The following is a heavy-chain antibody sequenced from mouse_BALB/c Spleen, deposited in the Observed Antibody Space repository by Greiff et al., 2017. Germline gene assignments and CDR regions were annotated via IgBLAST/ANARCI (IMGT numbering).Heavy chain of an antibody. CDR3: ARHGNFGYAMDY. J-gene: IGHJ4*01. CDR1: GYSITSDYA. Sequence: EVKLQESGPGLVKPSQSLSLTCTVTGYSITSDYAWNWIRQFPGNKLEWMGYISYSGSTSYNPSLKSRISITRDTSKNQFFLQLNSVTTEDTATYYCARHGNFGYAMDYWGQGTSVTVSS. CDR2: ISYSGST. V-gene: IGHV3-2*02. D-gene: IGHD2-1*01.